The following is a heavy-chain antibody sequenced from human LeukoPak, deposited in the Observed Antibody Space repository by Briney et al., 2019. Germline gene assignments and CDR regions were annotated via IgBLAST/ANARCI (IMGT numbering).Heavy chain of an antibody. J-gene: IGHJ4*02. CDR2: ISGSGGST. V-gene: IGHV3-23*01. CDR3: ATDGEGGCLLSY. D-gene: IGHD5/OR15-5a*01. CDR1: GFTFSSYG. Sequence: PGGSLRLSCAASGFTFSSYGMSWVRQAPGKGLEWVSAISGSGGSTYYADSVKGRFTISRDNSKNTLYLQMNSLRAEDTAVYYCATDGEGGCLLSYWGQGTLVTVSS.